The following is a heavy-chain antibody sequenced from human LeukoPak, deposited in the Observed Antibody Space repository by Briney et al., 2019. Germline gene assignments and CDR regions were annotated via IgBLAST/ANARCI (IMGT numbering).Heavy chain of an antibody. V-gene: IGHV4-31*03. CDR1: GGSISSGGYY. Sequence: SETLSLTCTVSGGSISSGGYYWSWIRQHPGKGLEWIGYIYYSGSTYYNPSLKSRVTISVDTSKNQFSLKLSSVTAADTAVYYCARDYSSGWPNFDYWGQGTLVTVSS. CDR3: ARDYSSGWPNFDY. CDR2: IYYSGST. J-gene: IGHJ4*02. D-gene: IGHD6-19*01.